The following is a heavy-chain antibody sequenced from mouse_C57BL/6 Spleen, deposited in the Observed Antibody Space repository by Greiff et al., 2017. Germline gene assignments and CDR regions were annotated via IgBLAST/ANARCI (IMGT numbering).Heavy chain of an antibody. CDR1: GYTFTSYG. CDR3: ARLVELLGYFDV. D-gene: IGHD1-1*01. J-gene: IGHJ1*03. Sequence: QVQLQQSGAELARPGASVKLSCKASGYTFTSYGISWVKQRTGPGLEWSGEIYPRSGNTYYNEKFKGKATLTADKSSSTAYMELRSLTSADSAVYFCARLVELLGYFDVWGTGTTVTVSS. CDR2: IYPRSGNT. V-gene: IGHV1-81*01.